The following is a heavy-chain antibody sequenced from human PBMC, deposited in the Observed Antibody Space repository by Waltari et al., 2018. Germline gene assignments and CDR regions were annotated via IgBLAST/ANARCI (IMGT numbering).Heavy chain of an antibody. J-gene: IGHJ4*02. V-gene: IGHV3-7*04. CDR1: GFRFSRFS. CDR2: MKQDGSET. Sequence: EVQLVDSGGSVVQPGGSLSLSCAAAGFRFSRFSMSWVRQAPGKGLEWVATMKQDGSETNYVDSVKGRFTISRDDANNSLYLQMNSLRAEDTALYYCTRGSGWYHYWGQGTLVTVSS. CDR3: TRGSGWYHY. D-gene: IGHD6-19*01.